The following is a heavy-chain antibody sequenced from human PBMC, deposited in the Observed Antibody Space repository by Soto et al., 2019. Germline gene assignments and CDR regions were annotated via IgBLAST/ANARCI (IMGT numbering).Heavy chain of an antibody. D-gene: IGHD6-6*01. J-gene: IGHJ6*02. CDR1: GVSFGTYA. CDR3: ARAGSSSSRYYHYYGMDV. CDR2: IIPMFGPA. Sequence: QVQLVQSGAEVKRPGSSVKVSCKASGVSFGTYAITWVRQAPGQGLEWMGGIIPMFGPANYPQKLQGRVTIVADESTSTAYLELSSLRSEDTAVYYCARAGSSSSRYYHYYGMDVWGQGTTVTVS. V-gene: IGHV1-69*01.